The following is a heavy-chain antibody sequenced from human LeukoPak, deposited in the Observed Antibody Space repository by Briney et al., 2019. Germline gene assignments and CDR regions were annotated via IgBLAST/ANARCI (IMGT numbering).Heavy chain of an antibody. CDR1: GFTFSIYA. D-gene: IGHD3-22*01. Sequence: PGGSLRLSCAASGFTFSIYAMSWVRQPPGKGLQWVSSITSRGESTRYGDSVKGRFTITRDNSENTLYLQMHSLRAEDTAVYYCARDRPNYYGSDGHYYRRDGDYWGRGTLVSVSS. CDR2: ITSRGEST. V-gene: IGHV3-23*01. CDR3: ARDRPNYYGSDGHYYRRDGDY. J-gene: IGHJ4*02.